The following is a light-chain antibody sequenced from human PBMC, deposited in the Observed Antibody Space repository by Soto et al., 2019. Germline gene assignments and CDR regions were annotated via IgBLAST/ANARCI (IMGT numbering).Light chain of an antibody. Sequence: IQLTQSPSSLSASVGDRVTITCQASQDISKYLNWYQQKPGRAPELLIYDAISLQTGVPSRFSGGGFGTEFTLTISSMHPEDFATYFCQHCEDLPPGIVFGHGTKVDIK. CDR1: QDISKY. CDR3: QHCEDLPPGIV. CDR2: DAI. J-gene: IGKJ3*01. V-gene: IGKV1-33*01.